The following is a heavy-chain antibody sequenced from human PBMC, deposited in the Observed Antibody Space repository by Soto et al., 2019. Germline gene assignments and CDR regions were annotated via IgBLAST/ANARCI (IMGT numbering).Heavy chain of an antibody. CDR3: ARDVSGSGTKGLDP. J-gene: IGHJ5*02. V-gene: IGHV3-30-3*01. D-gene: IGHD3-10*01. CDR1: GFTFNTHA. Sequence: QVHLVQSGGGVVQPGRSLRLSCAASGFTFNTHAMHWVRQAPGKGLEWVALISYDGSNKYYADSVKGRFTISRDNSKNTLSLQMNSLRAEDTAVYYCARDVSGSGTKGLDPWGQGILVTVSS. CDR2: ISYDGSNK.